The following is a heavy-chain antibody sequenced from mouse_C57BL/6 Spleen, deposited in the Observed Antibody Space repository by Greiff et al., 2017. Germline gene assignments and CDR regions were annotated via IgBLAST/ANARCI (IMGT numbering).Heavy chain of an antibody. Sequence: EVQLVESGGGLVKPGGSLKLSCAASGFTFSSYAMSWVRQTPEKRLEWVATISDGGSYTYYPDNVKGRFTISRDNAKNNLYLQMSHLKSEDTAMYYCARALRDYYAMDYWGQGTSVTVSS. CDR2: ISDGGSYT. J-gene: IGHJ4*01. CDR3: ARALRDYYAMDY. CDR1: GFTFSSYA. D-gene: IGHD2-12*01. V-gene: IGHV5-4*01.